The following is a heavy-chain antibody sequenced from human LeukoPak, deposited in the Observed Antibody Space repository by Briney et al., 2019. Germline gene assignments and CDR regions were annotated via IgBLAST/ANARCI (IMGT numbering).Heavy chain of an antibody. J-gene: IGHJ4*02. V-gene: IGHV3-23*01. CDR2: ISGSGGST. Sequence: GGSLRLSCAASGFTVSSNFMSWVRLAPGKGLEWVSAISGSGGSTYYADSVKGRFTISRDNSKNTLYLQMNSLRAEDTAVYYCAKIGVRAGDSDYWGQGTLVTVSS. CDR1: GFTVSSNF. D-gene: IGHD2-21*02. CDR3: AKIGVRAGDSDY.